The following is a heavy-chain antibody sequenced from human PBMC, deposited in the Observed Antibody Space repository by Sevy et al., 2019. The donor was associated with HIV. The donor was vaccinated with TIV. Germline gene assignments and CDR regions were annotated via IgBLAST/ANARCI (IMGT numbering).Heavy chain of an antibody. CDR2: ISSTSAYI. CDR3: ARESDGEWGNDAFNL. J-gene: IGHJ3*01. CDR1: GFTFSTYS. V-gene: IGHV3-21*01. D-gene: IGHD3-10*01. Sequence: GGSLRLSCAASGFTFSTYSMNWVRQAPGKGLEWVSTISSTSAYIYYADSVKDRFTISRDNAENSLYLQMNSLRVEDTAVYYCARESDGEWGNDAFNLWGQGTMVTVSS.